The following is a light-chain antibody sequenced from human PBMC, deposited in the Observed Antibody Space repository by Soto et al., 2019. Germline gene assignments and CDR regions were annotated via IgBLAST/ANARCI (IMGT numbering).Light chain of an antibody. CDR2: SND. Sequence: QSVLTRPTSASGTPGQRVTISCSGSSSNIGSNSVNWYQQLPGTAPKLLIYSNDRRPSGVPDRFSGSKSGTSASLAISGLQSENEADYYCAAWDDSLNGYVFGTGTKVTVL. CDR3: AAWDDSLNGYV. V-gene: IGLV1-44*01. CDR1: SSNIGSNS. J-gene: IGLJ1*01.